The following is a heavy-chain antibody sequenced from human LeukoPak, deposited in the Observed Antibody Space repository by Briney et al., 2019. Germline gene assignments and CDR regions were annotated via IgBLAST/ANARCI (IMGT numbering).Heavy chain of an antibody. J-gene: IGHJ4*02. Sequence: PSETLSLTCAVYGGSFSSYYWSWIRQPPGKGLEWIGEINHSESTKYNPSLKSRVTMSVDTSKNQFSLKLTSVTAADTAVYYCAAFTWLGKFDYWGQGTLVTVSS. CDR3: AAFTWLGKFDY. CDR1: GGSFSSYY. CDR2: INHSEST. V-gene: IGHV4-34*01. D-gene: IGHD6-19*01.